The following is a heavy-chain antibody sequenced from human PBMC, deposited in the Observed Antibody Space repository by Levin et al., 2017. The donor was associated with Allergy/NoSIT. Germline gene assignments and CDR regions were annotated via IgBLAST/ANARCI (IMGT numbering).Heavy chain of an antibody. J-gene: IGHJ4*02. V-gene: IGHV3-15*01. CDR2: IKSQTDGGAT. CDR3: TTLKGIPSADF. CDR1: GFTFSHEW. Sequence: PGGSLRLSCVASGFTFSHEWMNWVRQAPGKGLEWVGRIKSQTDGGATDYAAPVKGRFTISRDDSRNSLFLQMNSLKTEDTAVYYCTTLKGIPSADFWGRGTRVTVSS. D-gene: IGHD1-26*01.